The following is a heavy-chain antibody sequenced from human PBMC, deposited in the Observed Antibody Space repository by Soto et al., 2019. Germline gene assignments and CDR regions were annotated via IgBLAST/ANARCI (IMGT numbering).Heavy chain of an antibody. CDR3: AREVAVPLYNYGMDI. J-gene: IGHJ6*02. D-gene: IGHD2-2*01. Sequence: QGQLVQSGGEVKKPGASVKVSCKASGYTFSSYGISWVRQAPGQGLEWVGWLSGYNGKTNYAQQAQYRVTRTADASKTTVYTELRSRRSDHTAWYYCAREVAVPLYNYGMDIWGQGTTFTVSS. CDR1: GYTFSSYG. CDR2: LSGYNGKT. V-gene: IGHV1-18*01.